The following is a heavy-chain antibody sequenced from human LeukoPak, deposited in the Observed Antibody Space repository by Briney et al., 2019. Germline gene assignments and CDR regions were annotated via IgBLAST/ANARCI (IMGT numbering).Heavy chain of an antibody. Sequence: GGSLRLSCAASGFTFSSYAMSWVRQAPGKGLEWVSAISGSGGSTYYADSVKGRFTISRDNSKNTLYLQMNSLRAEDTAVYYCAKDHVRAGTAAGTPFDYWGQGTLVTVSS. D-gene: IGHD6-13*01. CDR2: ISGSGGST. V-gene: IGHV3-23*01. CDR1: GFTFSSYA. J-gene: IGHJ4*02. CDR3: AKDHVRAGTAAGTPFDY.